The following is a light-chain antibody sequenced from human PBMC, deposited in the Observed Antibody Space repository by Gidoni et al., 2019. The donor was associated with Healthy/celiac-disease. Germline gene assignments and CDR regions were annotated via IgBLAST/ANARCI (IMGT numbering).Light chain of an antibody. V-gene: IGKV3-15*01. CDR1: QSVSSN. CDR3: QQYNNWPRT. CDR2: GAS. Sequence: EIVMTQSPATLSVSPGERATLSCRASQSVSSNLSWYQQKPGQAPRLLIYGASTRDTGIPARLSGSGFGTEFTLTISSLQSEDFAVYYCQQYNNWPRTFGQGTKVEIK. J-gene: IGKJ1*01.